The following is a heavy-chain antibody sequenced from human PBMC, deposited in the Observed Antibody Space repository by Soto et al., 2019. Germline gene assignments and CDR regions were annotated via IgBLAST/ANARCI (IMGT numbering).Heavy chain of an antibody. CDR2: IDLSGTMT. CDR1: VFSFRDYS. Sequence: HPGGSLRLSCAASVFSFRDYSMNWVRQAPGKGLEWVAFIDLSGTMTDYRDSVKGRFIVSKDKSMKTVYLQMNSLRVEDTAIYYCTKDRVPDGIYSFDFWGQGALVTVSS. D-gene: IGHD2-15*01. CDR3: TKDRVPDGIYSFDF. J-gene: IGHJ4*02. V-gene: IGHV3-23*03.